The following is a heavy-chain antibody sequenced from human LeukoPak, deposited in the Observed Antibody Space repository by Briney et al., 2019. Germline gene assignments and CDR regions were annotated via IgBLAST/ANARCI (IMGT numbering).Heavy chain of an antibody. CDR3: AKGNSYDSSGLPFDY. CDR1: GLTFTRHW. CDR2: INWNGGST. J-gene: IGHJ4*02. D-gene: IGHD3-22*01. V-gene: IGHV3-20*04. Sequence: GGSLRLSCAASGLTFTRHWMSWVRQAPGKGLEWVSGINWNGGSTGYADSVKGRFTISRDNARNSLYLQMNSLRAEDTALYYCAKGNSYDSSGLPFDYWGQGTLVTVSS.